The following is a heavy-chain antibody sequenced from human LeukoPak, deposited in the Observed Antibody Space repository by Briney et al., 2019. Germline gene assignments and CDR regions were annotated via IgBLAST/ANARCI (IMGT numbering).Heavy chain of an antibody. V-gene: IGHV3-64*01. CDR3: ARDVHDKDWDDAFDI. Sequence: GGSLRLSCAASGFTLSDYYMSWIRQAPGKGLEYVSAISSNGGSTYYANSVKGRFTISRDNSKNTLYLQMGSLRAEDMAVYYCARDVHDKDWDDAFDIWGQGTMVTVPS. CDR2: ISSNGGST. J-gene: IGHJ3*02. D-gene: IGHD1-1*01. CDR1: GFTLSDYY.